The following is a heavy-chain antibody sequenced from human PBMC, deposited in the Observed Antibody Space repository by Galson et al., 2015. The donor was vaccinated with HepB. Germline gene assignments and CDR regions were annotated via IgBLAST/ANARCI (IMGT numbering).Heavy chain of an antibody. D-gene: IGHD3-22*01. CDR2: IIPIFGTA. CDR3: AREPYYYDSSGYLNPYFDY. V-gene: IGHV1-69*06. J-gene: IGHJ4*02. Sequence: SVKVSCKASGGTFSSYAISWVRQAPGQGLEWVGGIIPIFGTANYAQKFQGRVTITADKSTSTAYMELSSLRSEDTAVYYCAREPYYYDSSGYLNPYFDYWGQGTLVTVSS. CDR1: GGTFSSYA.